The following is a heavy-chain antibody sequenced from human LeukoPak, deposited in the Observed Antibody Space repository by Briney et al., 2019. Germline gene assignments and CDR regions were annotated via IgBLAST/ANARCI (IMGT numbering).Heavy chain of an antibody. CDR3: AKAQEDFAFGGVIAVFDY. Sequence: PGGSLRLSCAASGFTFDDYGMSWVRQAPGKGLEWVSGINWNGGSTGCADSVKGRFTISRDNSKNTLYLQMNSLRAEDTAVYYCAKAQEDFAFGGVIAVFDYWGQGTLVTVSS. CDR2: INWNGGST. D-gene: IGHD3-16*02. V-gene: IGHV3-20*04. J-gene: IGHJ4*02. CDR1: GFTFDDYG.